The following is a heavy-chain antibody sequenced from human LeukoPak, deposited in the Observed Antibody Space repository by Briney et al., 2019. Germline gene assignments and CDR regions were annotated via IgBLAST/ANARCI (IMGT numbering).Heavy chain of an antibody. D-gene: IGHD1-1*01. V-gene: IGHV3-30*04. Sequence: HPGRSLRLSCAASGFTFSSYAMHWVRQAPGKGLEWVAVISYDGSNKYYADSVKGRFTISRDNSKNTLYLQMNSLRAEDTAVYYCARNDNVFYYYYGMDVWGQGTTVTVSS. CDR1: GFTFSSYA. J-gene: IGHJ6*02. CDR2: ISYDGSNK. CDR3: ARNDNVFYYYYGMDV.